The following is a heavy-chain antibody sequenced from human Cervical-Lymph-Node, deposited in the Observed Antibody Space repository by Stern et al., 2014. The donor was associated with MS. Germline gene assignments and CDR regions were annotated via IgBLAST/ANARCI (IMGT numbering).Heavy chain of an antibody. CDR1: GYTFTSYY. CDR2: INPSGGST. J-gene: IGHJ5*02. Sequence: VQLVESGAEVKKPGASVKVSCKASGYTFTSYYMHWVRQAPGQGLEWMGIINPSGGSTSYAQKFQGRVTMTRDTSTSTVYMELSSLRSEDTAVYYCAREGHGSGSYSARWFDPWGQGTLVTVSS. V-gene: IGHV1-46*03. CDR3: AREGHGSGSYSARWFDP. D-gene: IGHD3-10*01.